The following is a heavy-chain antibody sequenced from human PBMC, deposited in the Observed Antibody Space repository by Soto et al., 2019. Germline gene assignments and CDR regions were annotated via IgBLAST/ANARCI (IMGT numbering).Heavy chain of an antibody. Sequence: GASVKVSCKASGYTFTSYAMHWVRQAPGQRLEWMGWINAGNGNTKYSQKFQGRVTITRDTSASTAYMELSSLRSEDTAVYYCARDLMDYYGSGSYRGGAFDIWGQGTMVTVSS. D-gene: IGHD3-10*01. J-gene: IGHJ3*02. CDR3: ARDLMDYYGSGSYRGGAFDI. CDR2: INAGNGNT. V-gene: IGHV1-3*01. CDR1: GYTFTSYA.